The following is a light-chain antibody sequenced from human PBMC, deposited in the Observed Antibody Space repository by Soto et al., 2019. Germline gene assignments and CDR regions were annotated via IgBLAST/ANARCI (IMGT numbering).Light chain of an antibody. CDR1: QSVTNNY. J-gene: IGKJ2*01. CDR2: GAS. Sequence: EIVLMQSPGTLSLSPGERATLSCRASQSVTNNYLAWYQQKPGQAPRLLIYGASSRATGVPDRFSGSGSGTDCTLTITRLEPEEFAVYYCQQYGISPLMYTFGQGTKLGVK. CDR3: QQYGISPLMYT. V-gene: IGKV3-20*01.